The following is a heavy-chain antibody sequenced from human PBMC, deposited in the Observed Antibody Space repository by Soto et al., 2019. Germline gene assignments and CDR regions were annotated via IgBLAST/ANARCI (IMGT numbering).Heavy chain of an antibody. D-gene: IGHD3-16*01. Sequence: QVQLQESGPGLVKPSETLSLTCTVSGGSVRSGDYYWTWIRQPPGKGLEWIGYISYSGSTIYNPSLKSRISISVDTSKNQFSLSLSSVTAADTAMYYCARERSRFGYFDFWGQGTLVTVSS. V-gene: IGHV4-61*08. CDR3: ARERSRFGYFDF. CDR1: GGSVRSGDYY. CDR2: ISYSGST. J-gene: IGHJ4*02.